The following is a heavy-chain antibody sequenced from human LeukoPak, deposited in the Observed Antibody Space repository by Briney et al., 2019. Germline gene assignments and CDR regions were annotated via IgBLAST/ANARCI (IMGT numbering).Heavy chain of an antibody. Sequence: GGSLRLSCAASGFTFSSYSMNWVRQAPGKGLEWVSSISSSSSYIYYADSVKGRFTISRDNAKNSLYLQMNSLRAEDTAVYYCASSGAVAGTLLDYWGQGTLVTVSS. CDR2: ISSSSSYI. J-gene: IGHJ4*02. D-gene: IGHD6-19*01. V-gene: IGHV3-21*01. CDR3: ASSGAVAGTLLDY. CDR1: GFTFSSYS.